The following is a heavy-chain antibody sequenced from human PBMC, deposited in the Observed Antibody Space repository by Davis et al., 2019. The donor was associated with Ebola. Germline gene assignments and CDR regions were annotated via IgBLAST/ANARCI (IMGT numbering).Heavy chain of an antibody. CDR3: ARGDFWSGNYRGAGVRNYYYGMDV. CDR1: AGTFSSYA. D-gene: IGHD3-3*01. V-gene: IGHV1-69*13. Sequence: AASVKVSCKASAGTFSSYAISWVRQAPGQGLDWMGGIIPIFGTVNYAQKLQGRVTIAADESTTTVYMELSSLRSEDTAVYYCARGDFWSGNYRGAGVRNYYYGMDVWGKGTTVTVSS. J-gene: IGHJ6*04. CDR2: IIPIFGTV.